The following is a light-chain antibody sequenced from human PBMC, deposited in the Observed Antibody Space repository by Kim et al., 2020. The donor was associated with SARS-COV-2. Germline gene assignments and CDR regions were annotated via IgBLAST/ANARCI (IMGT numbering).Light chain of an antibody. V-gene: IGLV3-19*01. J-gene: IGLJ3*02. CDR2: GKN. CDR3: NSRDSSGNHWV. CDR1: SLRSYY. Sequence: ALGQTVRITCQGDSLRSYYASWYQQKPGQAPVLVIYGKNNRPSGIPDRFSGSSSGNTASLTFTGAQAEDEADYYCNSRDSSGNHWVFGGGTKVTVL.